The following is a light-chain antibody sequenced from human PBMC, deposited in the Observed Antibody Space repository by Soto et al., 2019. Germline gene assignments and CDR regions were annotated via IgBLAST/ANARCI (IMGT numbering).Light chain of an antibody. J-gene: IGKJ5*01. CDR3: QQLFDSPIT. CDR2: AAS. Sequence: DIQLTQSPSFLFPSIGESVHINSRASQVISTSLAWYQVKPGKAPKLQIYAASTLESGVPSRFSATVSGTEFSLTITSLQPEDFATYYCQQLFDSPITFGQGTRLEI. CDR1: QVISTS. V-gene: IGKV1-9*01.